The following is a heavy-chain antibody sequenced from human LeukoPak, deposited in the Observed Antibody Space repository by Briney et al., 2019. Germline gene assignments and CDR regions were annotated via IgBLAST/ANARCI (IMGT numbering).Heavy chain of an antibody. J-gene: IGHJ4*02. V-gene: IGHV4-34*01. D-gene: IGHD6-19*01. CDR3: ARRTGSGWYTGYYFDY. Sequence: SETLSLTCAVYGGSFSGYYWSWIRQPPGKGLEWIGEINHSGSTNYNPSLKSRVTISVDTSKNQFSLKLSSVTAADTAVYYCARRTGSGWYTGYYFDYWGQGTLVTVSS. CDR2: INHSGST. CDR1: GGSFSGYY.